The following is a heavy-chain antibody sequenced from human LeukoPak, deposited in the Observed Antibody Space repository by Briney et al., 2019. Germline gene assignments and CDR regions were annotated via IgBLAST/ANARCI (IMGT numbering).Heavy chain of an antibody. CDR1: GFTFSSYA. CDR2: ISGSGADT. CDR3: AKDRLEHYYDSTDC. Sequence: GGSLRLSCAASGFTFSSYAMSWVRQAPGKGLEWVSIISGSGADTYYADSVKGRFTISRDNSKNTLYLQMNSLRAEDTAIYYCAKDRLEHYYDSTDCWGQGTLVTVCS. D-gene: IGHD3-22*01. V-gene: IGHV3-23*01. J-gene: IGHJ4*02.